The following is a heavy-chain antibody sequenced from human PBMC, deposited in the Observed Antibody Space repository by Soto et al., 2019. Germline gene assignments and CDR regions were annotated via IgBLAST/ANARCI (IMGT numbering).Heavy chain of an antibody. Sequence: LRLSCAASEFTFSSYAMHWVRQAPVKGLEGVAVISYDGSNKYYADSVKDRFTISRDNSKNTLYLQMNSLRAEDTAVYYCASTAVDVSGQGTTVTVS. J-gene: IGHJ6*02. V-gene: IGHV3-30-3*01. CDR3: ASTAVDV. CDR2: ISYDGSNK. CDR1: EFTFSSYA. D-gene: IGHD2-2*01.